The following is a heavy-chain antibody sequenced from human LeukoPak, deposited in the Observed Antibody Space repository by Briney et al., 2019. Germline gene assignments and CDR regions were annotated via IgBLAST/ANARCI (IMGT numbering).Heavy chain of an antibody. J-gene: IGHJ6*03. Sequence: ASVKVSCKASGYTFTSYGITWVRQAPGQGLEWMGWINANNGNTNYAQNLQGRVTMTRDTSTSTAYMELRSLRSDDTAVYYCARQAAYYYYYMDVWGKGTTVTVSS. D-gene: IGHD2-15*01. CDR2: INANNGNT. V-gene: IGHV1-18*01. CDR1: GYTFTSYG. CDR3: ARQAAYYYYYMDV.